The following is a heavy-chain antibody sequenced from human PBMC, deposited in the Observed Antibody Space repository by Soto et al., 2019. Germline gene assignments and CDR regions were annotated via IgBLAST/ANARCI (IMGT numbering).Heavy chain of an antibody. J-gene: IGHJ4*02. CDR2: IWYDGSNK. CDR3: ARERTSSGWYSCFDY. Sequence: QVQLVESGGGVVQPGRSLRLSCAASGFTFSSYGMHWVRQAPGKGLEWVAVIWYDGSNKYYADSVKGRFTISRDNSKNTLYLQMNGLRAEDTAVYYCARERTSSGWYSCFDYWGQGTLVTVSS. CDR1: GFTFSSYG. D-gene: IGHD6-19*01. V-gene: IGHV3-33*01.